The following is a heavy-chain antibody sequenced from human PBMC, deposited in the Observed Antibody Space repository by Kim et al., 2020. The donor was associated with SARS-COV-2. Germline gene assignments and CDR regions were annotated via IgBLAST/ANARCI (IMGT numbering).Heavy chain of an antibody. J-gene: IGHJ4*02. CDR1: GITFSDYW. CDR2: IKQDGSET. CDR3: ASGSAFASGSFYRHFDY. Sequence: GGCLRLSCAASGITFSDYWVTWVRQAPGKGLEWVANIKQDGSETNYVDSVRGRFIISRDSAKNSVYLQMNSLRAEDTALYYCASGSAFASGSFYRHFDYWGQGTLVTVSS. D-gene: IGHD3-10*01. V-gene: IGHV3-7*01.